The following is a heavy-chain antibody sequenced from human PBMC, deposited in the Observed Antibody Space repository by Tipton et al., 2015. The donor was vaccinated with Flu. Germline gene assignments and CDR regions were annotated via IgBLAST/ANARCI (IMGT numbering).Heavy chain of an antibody. J-gene: IGHJ3*02. CDR3: AKGWGSDWGGTFDI. D-gene: IGHD6-19*01. CDR2: MNLNSGKT. V-gene: IGHV1-8*01. Sequence: QVQLLQSGAEVKKPGASVKVSCKASGYTFTNYDINWVRQATGQGLEWMGYMNLNSGKTGYAQKFQGRVTMTTNTFINTAYMELSSLRSEDTAIYYCAKGWGSDWGGTFDIWGQGTMLTVSS. CDR1: GYTFTNYD.